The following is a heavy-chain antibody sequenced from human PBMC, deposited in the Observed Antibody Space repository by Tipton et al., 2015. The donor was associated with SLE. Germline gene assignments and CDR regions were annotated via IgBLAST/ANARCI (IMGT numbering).Heavy chain of an antibody. J-gene: IGHJ1*01. CDR2: INHSGST. V-gene: IGHV4-34*01. D-gene: IGHD2-15*01. CDR3: ARGGYCSGGSCYFAEYFQH. CDR1: GGSFSGYY. Sequence: TLSLTCAVYGGSFSGYYWSWIRQPPGKGLEWIGEINHSGSTNYNPSPKSRVTISVDTSKNQFSLKLSSVTAADTAVYYCARGGYCSGGSCYFAEYFQHWGQGTLVTVSS.